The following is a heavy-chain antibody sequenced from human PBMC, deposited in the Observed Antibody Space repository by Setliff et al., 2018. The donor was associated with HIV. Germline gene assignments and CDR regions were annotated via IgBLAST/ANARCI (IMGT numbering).Heavy chain of an antibody. V-gene: IGHV3-7*03. Sequence: HPGGSLRLSCAASGFTFSGHWMTWVRQAPGKGLESVANINQLGSERYYVDSVKGRFTISRDNAKNSLFLQMDSLRVDDTAVYYCARAAGYTGGWGYGATYHYYMDVWGKGTTVTVSS. CDR1: GFTFSGHW. D-gene: IGHD6-19*01. J-gene: IGHJ6*03. CDR3: ARAAGYTGGWGYGATYHYYMDV. CDR2: INQLGSER.